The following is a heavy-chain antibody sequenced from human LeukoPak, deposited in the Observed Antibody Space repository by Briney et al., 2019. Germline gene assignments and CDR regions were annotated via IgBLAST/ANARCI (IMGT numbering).Heavy chain of an antibody. CDR2: IYSSGST. CDR3: ARDLYGVSHDY. D-gene: IGHD4-17*01. Sequence: PGGSLRLSCAASGFTVSSNYMNWVRQAPGKGLEWVSVIYSSGSTYYADSVKGRFTISRDNSKNTLYLQLNSLRAEDTALYYCARDLYGVSHDYWGQGTLVTVSS. CDR1: GFTVSSNY. V-gene: IGHV3-53*01. J-gene: IGHJ4*02.